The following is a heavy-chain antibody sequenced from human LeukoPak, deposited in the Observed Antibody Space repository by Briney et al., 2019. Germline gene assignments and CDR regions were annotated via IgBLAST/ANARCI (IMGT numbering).Heavy chain of an antibody. CDR3: AKDLGLATVTTRAVAFDI. CDR2: ISGSGGST. CDR1: GFTFSSYA. J-gene: IGHJ3*02. D-gene: IGHD4-17*01. V-gene: IGHV3-23*01. Sequence: PGGSLRLSCAASGFTFSSYAMSWVRQAPGKGLEWVSAISGSGGSTYYADSVKGRFTISRDNSKNTLYLQMNSLRAEDTAVYYSAKDLGLATVTTRAVAFDIWGQGTMVTVSS.